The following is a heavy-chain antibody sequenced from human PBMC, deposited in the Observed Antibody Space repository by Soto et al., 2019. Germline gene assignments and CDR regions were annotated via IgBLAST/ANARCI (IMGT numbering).Heavy chain of an antibody. CDR3: ARGARGAVAGPYSFDY. V-gene: IGHV3-64*01. CDR2: ISSNGGST. Sequence: EVQLVESGGGLVQPGGSLRLSCAASGFTFSSYAMYWVRQAPGKGLEYVSAISSNGGSTSYANSVKGRFTISRDNSKNTLYLQMGSLRAEDVAVYYCARGARGAVAGPYSFDYWGQGTLVTVSS. D-gene: IGHD6-19*01. CDR1: GFTFSSYA. J-gene: IGHJ4*02.